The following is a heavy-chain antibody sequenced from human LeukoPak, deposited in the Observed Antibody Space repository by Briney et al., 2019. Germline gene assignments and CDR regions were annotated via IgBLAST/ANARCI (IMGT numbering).Heavy chain of an antibody. CDR1: GFTFDDYG. D-gene: IGHD3-22*01. CDR2: INWNGGST. CDR3: ARVKTYDSSGYKDY. J-gene: IGHJ4*02. V-gene: IGHV3-20*04. Sequence: GGSLRLSCAASGFTFDDYGMSWVRQAPGKGLEWVSGINWNGGSTGYADSVKGRFTISRDNAKDSLYLQMNSLRAEDTALYYCARVKTYDSSGYKDYWGQGTLVTVSS.